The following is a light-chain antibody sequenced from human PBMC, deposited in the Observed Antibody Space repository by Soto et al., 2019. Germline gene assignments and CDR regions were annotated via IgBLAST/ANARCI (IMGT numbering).Light chain of an antibody. J-gene: IGKJ1*01. CDR1: QSVSSTY. V-gene: IGKV3-20*01. Sequence: EIVLTQSPGTLSLSPGERATLSCRTSQSVSSTYLAWYQQKPGQPPRLLIYGASNRATGIPDRFSGSGSGTDFTLTISRLEPEEFAVYYCHQSGSPLLTCGQGTKVQT. CDR3: HQSGSPLLT. CDR2: GAS.